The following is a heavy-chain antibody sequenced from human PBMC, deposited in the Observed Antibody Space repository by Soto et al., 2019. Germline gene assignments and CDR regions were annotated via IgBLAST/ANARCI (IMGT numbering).Heavy chain of an antibody. CDR2: IYSGGST. J-gene: IGHJ6*02. CDR3: ARDRSGYCGGDCYSNYYYGMDV. D-gene: IGHD2-21*02. Sequence: EVQLVESGGGLVQPGGSLRLSCAASGFTVSSNYMSWVRQAPGKGLEWVSVIYSGGSTYYADSVKGRFTISRHNSKNTLYLQMSSLRAEDTAVYYCARDRSGYCGGDCYSNYYYGMDVWGQGTTVTVSS. CDR1: GFTVSSNY. V-gene: IGHV3-53*04.